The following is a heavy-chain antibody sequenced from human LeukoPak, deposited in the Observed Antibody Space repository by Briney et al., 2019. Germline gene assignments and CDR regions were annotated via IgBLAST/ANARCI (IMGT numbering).Heavy chain of an antibody. CDR1: GGTFSSYA. V-gene: IGHV1-69*01. D-gene: IGHD2-2*01. Sequence: ASVKVSCKASGGTFSSYAISWVRQAPGQGLEWMGGIIPIFGTANYAQEFQGRVTITADESTSTAYMELSSLRSEDTAVYYCAIGVVVPAAPQGWFDPWGQGTLVTVSS. CDR2: IIPIFGTA. CDR3: AIGVVVPAAPQGWFDP. J-gene: IGHJ5*02.